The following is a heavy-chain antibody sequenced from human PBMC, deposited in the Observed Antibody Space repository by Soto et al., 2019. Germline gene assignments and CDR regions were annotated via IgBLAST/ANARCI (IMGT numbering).Heavy chain of an antibody. D-gene: IGHD3-22*01. J-gene: IGHJ4*01. CDR3: ARDYYDSSGYLDY. CDR2: ISYDGSNK. V-gene: IGHV3-30-3*01. Sequence: PGGSLRLSCAASGFTFSSYAMHWVRQAPGKGLEWVAVISYDGSNKYYADSVKGRFTISRDNSKNTLYLQMNSLRAEDTAVYYCARDYYDSSGYLDYWGHGTLVTVSS. CDR1: GFTFSSYA.